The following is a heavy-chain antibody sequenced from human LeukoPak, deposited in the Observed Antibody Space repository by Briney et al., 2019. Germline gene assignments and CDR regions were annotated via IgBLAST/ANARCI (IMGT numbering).Heavy chain of an antibody. CDR1: GGSINNYY. J-gene: IGHJ6*01. Sequence: NSSETLSLTCTVSGGSINNYYWSWIRQPPGKGLEWIGYIYYSGSTNYNPSLKSRVTISVDTSKNQFSLKLSSVTAADTAVYYCARGEGDYYDSSGYFYYYGMDVWGQGTTVTVSS. V-gene: IGHV4-59*01. D-gene: IGHD3-22*01. CDR2: IYYSGST. CDR3: ARGEGDYYDSSGYFYYYGMDV.